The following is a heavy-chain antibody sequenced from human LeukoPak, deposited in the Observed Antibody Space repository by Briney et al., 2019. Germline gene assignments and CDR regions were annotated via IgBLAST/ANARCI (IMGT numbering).Heavy chain of an antibody. CDR2: ISSNGGST. Sequence: GGSLRLSCAASGFTFSSYVMYWVRQAPGKGLEYVSSISSNGGSTYYANSVKGRFTISRDNSKNALYLQMGSLRAEDMAVYYCARGGQSKYDSSGYLNYFDYWGQGTLVTVSS. CDR3: ARGGQSKYDSSGYLNYFDY. V-gene: IGHV3-64*01. CDR1: GFTFSSYV. D-gene: IGHD3-22*01. J-gene: IGHJ4*02.